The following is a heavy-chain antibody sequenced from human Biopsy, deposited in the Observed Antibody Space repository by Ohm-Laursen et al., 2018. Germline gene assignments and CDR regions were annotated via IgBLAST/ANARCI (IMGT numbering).Heavy chain of an antibody. D-gene: IGHD2-21*01. J-gene: IGHJ4*02. CDR3: ARVALPLYLDN. CDR2: ISGYNGNT. V-gene: IGHV1-18*01. Sequence: ATVKISCKASGYSFNNFGINWVRQAPGQGLEWMGRISGYNGNTKYAQKFQGRVTMTTDTSTSAVYMEVRSLRSDDTAVYYCARVALPLYLDNWGQGTRVTVSS. CDR1: GYSFNNFG.